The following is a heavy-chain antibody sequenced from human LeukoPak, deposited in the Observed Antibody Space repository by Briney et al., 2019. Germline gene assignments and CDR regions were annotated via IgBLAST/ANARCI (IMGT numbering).Heavy chain of an antibody. CDR2: ISGSGGST. Sequence: SGGSLRLSCAASGFTFSSYAMSWVRQAPGKGLEWVSAISGSGGSTYYADSVKGRFTISRDNSKNTLYLQMNSLRAEDTAVYYCAKDGSGSYYVWYFDYWGQGTLVTVSS. CDR3: AKDGSGSYYVWYFDY. CDR1: GFTFSSYA. J-gene: IGHJ4*02. D-gene: IGHD1-26*01. V-gene: IGHV3-23*01.